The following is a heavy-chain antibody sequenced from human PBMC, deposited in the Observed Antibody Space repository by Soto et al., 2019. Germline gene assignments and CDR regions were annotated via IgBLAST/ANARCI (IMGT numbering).Heavy chain of an antibody. J-gene: IGHJ4*02. CDR3: AKDLDDYSNYGL. CDR1: GFTFSSYG. Sequence: QVQLVESGGGVVQPGRSLRLSCAASGFTFSSYGMHWVRQAPGKGLEWVAAISYDGSNKYYADSVKGRFTVSRDNSKNTLYLQMNSLRAEDTAVYYCAKDLDDYSNYGLWGQGTLVTVSS. D-gene: IGHD4-4*01. V-gene: IGHV3-30*18. CDR2: ISYDGSNK.